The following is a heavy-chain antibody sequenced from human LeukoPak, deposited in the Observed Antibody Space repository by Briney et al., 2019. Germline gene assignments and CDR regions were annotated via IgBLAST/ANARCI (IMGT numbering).Heavy chain of an antibody. D-gene: IGHD3-22*01. Sequence: GGSLRLSCAASGFTLSSSNMPWVRQAPGKGLEWVSYISSGSSTIYYAASVKGRFTISRDNAKSSLYLQMNSLSAEDTAVYCCARGSGYYYNYWGQGTLVTVSS. CDR2: ISSGSSTI. V-gene: IGHV3-48*04. CDR1: GFTLSSSN. CDR3: ARGSGYYYNY. J-gene: IGHJ4*02.